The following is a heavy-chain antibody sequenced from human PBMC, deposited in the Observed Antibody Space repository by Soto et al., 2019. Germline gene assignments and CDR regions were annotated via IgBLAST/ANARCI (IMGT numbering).Heavy chain of an antibody. CDR1: GVTFSSET. CDR3: ATELGENPASPFDA. CDR2: IIPLFGTA. D-gene: IGHD3-10*01. V-gene: IGHV1-69*01. Sequence: QVQLVQSGADVKKPGSSVKVSCQASGVTFSSETLGWVRQAPGQGLEWVGGIIPLFGTASYAQKFQGRVTITAAESTRTVYMELSSLRSDDTAVYFCATELGENPASPFDAWGQGTLVTVSS. J-gene: IGHJ4*02.